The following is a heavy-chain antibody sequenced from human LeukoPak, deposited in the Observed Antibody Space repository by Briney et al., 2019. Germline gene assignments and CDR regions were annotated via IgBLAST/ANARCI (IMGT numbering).Heavy chain of an antibody. Sequence: GGSLRLSCAASGFTFDDYAMHWVRQAPGKGLEWVSGISWNSGSIGYADSVKGRFTISRDNAKNSLYLQMNSLRVEDTALYYCAKDWGVFPVDTAMALSWGQGTLVTVSS. V-gene: IGHV3-9*01. J-gene: IGHJ5*02. CDR1: GFTFDDYA. D-gene: IGHD5-18*01. CDR2: ISWNSGSI. CDR3: AKDWGVFPVDTAMALS.